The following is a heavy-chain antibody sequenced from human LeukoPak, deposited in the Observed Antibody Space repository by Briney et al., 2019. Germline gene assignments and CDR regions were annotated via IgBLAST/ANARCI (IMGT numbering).Heavy chain of an antibody. CDR1: RFAFDDYA. J-gene: IGHJ3*01. D-gene: IGHD3-3*01. CDR3: ARSGHYGIDL. V-gene: IGHV3-43D*04. CDR2: ITWDGITT. Sequence: GGSLRLSCVASRFAFDDYAMDWVRQPPGKGLEWVSFITWDGITTSYVDSVEGRFTISRDNSKNSLYLQLDSLRVEDSALYYCARSGHYGIDLWGQGTMVTVSS.